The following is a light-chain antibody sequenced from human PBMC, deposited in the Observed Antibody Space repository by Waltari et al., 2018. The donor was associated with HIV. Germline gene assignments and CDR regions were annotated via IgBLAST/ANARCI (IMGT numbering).Light chain of an antibody. V-gene: IGLV4-69*01. Sequence: QLVLTQSPSASASLGASVKLPCTLSSRHRDYAVAWHQQKPNKGPRSLMKVNTDGSQIKGDGMPGRFAGSCSEAERFLIIPSRQSEDEARYYWQTWGTGIVVFGGGTKLTVL. J-gene: IGLJ2*01. CDR1: SRHRDYA. CDR2: VNTDGSQ. CDR3: QTWGTGIVV.